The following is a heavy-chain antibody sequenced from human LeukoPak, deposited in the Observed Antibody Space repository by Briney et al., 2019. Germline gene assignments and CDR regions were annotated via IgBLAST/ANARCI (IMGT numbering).Heavy chain of an antibody. V-gene: IGHV4-61*08. CDR3: ARGGDFWSGSDAFDI. Sequence: PSETLSLTCTVSGGSISSGGYYWSWIRQHPGKGLEWIGYIYYSGRTNYNPSLKSRVTISVDTSKNQFSLKLSSVTAADTAVYYCARGGDFWSGSDAFDIWGQGTTVTVSA. J-gene: IGHJ3*02. D-gene: IGHD3-3*01. CDR1: GGSISSGGYY. CDR2: IYYSGRT.